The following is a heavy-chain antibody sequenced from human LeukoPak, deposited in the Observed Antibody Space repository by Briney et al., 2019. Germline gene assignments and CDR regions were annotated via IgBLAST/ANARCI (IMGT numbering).Heavy chain of an antibody. CDR3: ARGFITMVRGVIITHYYYGMDV. Sequence: PSETLSLTCAVYGGSFSGYYWSWIRQPPGKGLEWIGEINHSGSTNYNPSLKSRVTISVDTSKNQFSLKLSSVTAAHTAVYYCARGFITMVRGVIITHYYYGMDVWGQGTTVTVSS. CDR2: INHSGST. D-gene: IGHD3-10*01. V-gene: IGHV4-34*01. CDR1: GGSFSGYY. J-gene: IGHJ6*02.